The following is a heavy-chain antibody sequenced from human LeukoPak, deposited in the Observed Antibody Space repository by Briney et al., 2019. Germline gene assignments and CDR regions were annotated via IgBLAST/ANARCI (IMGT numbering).Heavy chain of an antibody. CDR2: ISGSGGYT. D-gene: IGHD6-13*01. Sequence: GGSLRLSCAASGFTFSTYAMSWVRQAPGKGLEWVSSISGSGGYTFYADSVKGRFTISRDNSKNTLYLQMNSLKADDTAVYYCAKEAGERRQQQASDYWGQGSLVTVSS. CDR1: GFTFSTYA. CDR3: AKEAGERRQQQASDY. J-gene: IGHJ4*02. V-gene: IGHV3-23*01.